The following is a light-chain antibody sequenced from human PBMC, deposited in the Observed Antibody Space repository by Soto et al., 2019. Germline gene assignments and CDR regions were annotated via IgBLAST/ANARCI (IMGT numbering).Light chain of an antibody. CDR2: DDD. CDR1: SSNIGGNS. Sequence: QSVLTQPPSVSAAPGQRVTISCSGSSSNIGGNSVSWYQQLPGTAPKLLIYDDDKRPSGIPDRFSGSKSGTSATLGITGFQTGDEADYYCSSYTSSGTYVFGSGTKVTV. J-gene: IGLJ1*01. CDR3: SSYTSSGTYV. V-gene: IGLV1-51*01.